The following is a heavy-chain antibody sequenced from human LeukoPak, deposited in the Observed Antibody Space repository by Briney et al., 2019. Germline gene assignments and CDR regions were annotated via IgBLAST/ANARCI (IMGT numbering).Heavy chain of an antibody. V-gene: IGHV4-30-2*01. CDR2: IYHSGST. J-gene: IGHJ6*02. CDR1: GGSISSGGYY. Sequence: PSQTLSLTCTVSGGSISSGGYYWSWIRQPPGKGLEWIGYIYHSGSTYYNPSLKSRVTISVDTSKNQFSLALISVTAADTAVYYCARDEESSTYYYYGMDVWGQGTTVTVSS. CDR3: ARDEESSTYYYYGMDV.